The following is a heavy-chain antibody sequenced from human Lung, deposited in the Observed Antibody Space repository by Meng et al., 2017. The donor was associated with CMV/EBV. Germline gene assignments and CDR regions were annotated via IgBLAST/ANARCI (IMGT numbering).Heavy chain of an antibody. CDR2: INHSGST. Sequence: SETLSLXXAVYGGSFSGYYWSWIRQPPGKGLEWIGEINHSGSTNYNPSLKSRVTISVDTSKNQFSLKLSSVTAADTAVYYCAGASSGWYNNWFDPWGQGTXVTVSS. D-gene: IGHD6-19*01. V-gene: IGHV4-34*01. J-gene: IGHJ5*02. CDR3: AGASSGWYNNWFDP. CDR1: GGSFSGYY.